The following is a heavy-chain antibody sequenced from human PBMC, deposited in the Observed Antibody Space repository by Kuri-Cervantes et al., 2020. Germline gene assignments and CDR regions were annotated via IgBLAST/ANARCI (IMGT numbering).Heavy chain of an antibody. J-gene: IGHJ5*02. D-gene: IGHD6-13*01. Sequence: SETLSLTCTVSGGSISSSSYYWGWIRQPPGKGLEWIGYIYYSGTTYYNASLKSRVIISLDTSKNQFSLKLSSVTAADTAVYYCSRGAYISRRNWFDPWGQGTLVTVSS. CDR2: IYYSGTT. CDR1: GGSISSSSYY. V-gene: IGHV4-30-4*08. CDR3: SRGAYISRRNWFDP.